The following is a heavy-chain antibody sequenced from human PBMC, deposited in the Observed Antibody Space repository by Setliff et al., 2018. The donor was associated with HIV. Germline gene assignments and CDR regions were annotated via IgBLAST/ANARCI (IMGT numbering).Heavy chain of an antibody. V-gene: IGHV1-69*13. CDR2: IIPVFGTP. CDR1: GGTFSRLA. Sequence: SVKVSCKASGGTFSRLAISWVRQAPGQGPEWMGGIIPVFGTPNYAQKFQGRVTVTADESTTSAYMELSRLRSDDTAVYYCARDALYSSSWVPWEGGYYYYYMDVWGKGTTVTVS. D-gene: IGHD6-13*01. CDR3: ARDALYSSSWVPWEGGYYYYYMDV. J-gene: IGHJ6*03.